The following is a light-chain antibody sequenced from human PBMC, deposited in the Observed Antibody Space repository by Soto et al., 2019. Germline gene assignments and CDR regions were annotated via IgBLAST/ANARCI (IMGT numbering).Light chain of an antibody. CDR1: SSDLGGYNY. Sequence: QSALTQPASVSGSPGQSITISCTGTSSDLGGYNYVSWYQQHPGKAPKLMIYEVSNRPSGVSNRFSGSKSGNTASLTISGLQAEDEADYYCSSYTRSSTLGVFGTGTKLTVL. J-gene: IGLJ1*01. V-gene: IGLV2-14*01. CDR2: EVS. CDR3: SSYTRSSTLGV.